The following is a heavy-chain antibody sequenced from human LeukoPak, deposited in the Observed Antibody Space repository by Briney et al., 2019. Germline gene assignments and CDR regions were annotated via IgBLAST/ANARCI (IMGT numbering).Heavy chain of an antibody. CDR2: IYNDGST. CDR1: GFSVSSKY. Sequence: GGSLRLSCAISGFSVSSKYMSWVRQPPGKGPEWVSVIYNDGSTYYADSVKGRFTISRDNAKNSLYLQMNSLRAEDTAVYYCAREDSYYYGSGSYPFDYWGQGTLVTVSS. CDR3: AREDSYYYGSGSYPFDY. J-gene: IGHJ4*02. V-gene: IGHV3-53*01. D-gene: IGHD3-10*01.